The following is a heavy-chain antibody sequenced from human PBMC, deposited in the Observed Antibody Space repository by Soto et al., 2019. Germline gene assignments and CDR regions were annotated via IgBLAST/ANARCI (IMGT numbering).Heavy chain of an antibody. D-gene: IGHD3-3*01. CDR1: GFTFSSYS. CDR3: ARDPWSGPALSDY. J-gene: IGHJ4*02. V-gene: IGHV3-48*02. Sequence: EVQLVESGGGLVQPGGSLRPSCAASGFTFSSYSMNWVRQAPGKGLEWVSSIRSSGNTIYYADFVKGRFTISRDNAKNSLYLQMNSLRDEDTAVYYCARDPWSGPALSDYWGQGTLVTVSS. CDR2: IRSSGNTI.